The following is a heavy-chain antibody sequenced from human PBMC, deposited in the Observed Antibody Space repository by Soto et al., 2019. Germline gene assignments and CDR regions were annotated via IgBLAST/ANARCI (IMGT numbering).Heavy chain of an antibody. Sequence: GGSLRLSCAASGFIFSNSGLHWVRQAPGKGLEWVAAIRDDGSNHCYADSVTGRFTISRDNSKSTLYLQMNSLRAEDTAVYYCARWAGSYSSGYYLDFWGQGTLVTVSS. J-gene: IGHJ4*02. V-gene: IGHV3-33*01. CDR2: IRDDGSNH. CDR3: ARWAGSYSSGYYLDF. CDR1: GFIFSNSG. D-gene: IGHD6-19*01.